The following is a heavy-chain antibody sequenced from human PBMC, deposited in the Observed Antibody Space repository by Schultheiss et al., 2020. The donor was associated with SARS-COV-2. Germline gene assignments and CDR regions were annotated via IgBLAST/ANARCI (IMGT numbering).Heavy chain of an antibody. J-gene: IGHJ6*02. Sequence: GGSLRLSCAASGFIFSSYGMHWVRQAPGKGLQWVSIISNDGSNKYYADSVKGRFTISRDNSKNTVYLQMNSLTAEDTAVYYCAKDLRLMGGYRGDYYHYYGMDVWGQGTTVTVSS. CDR1: GFIFSSYG. CDR3: AKDLRLMGGYRGDYYHYYGMDV. CDR2: ISNDGSNK. V-gene: IGHV3-30*18. D-gene: IGHD3-16*02.